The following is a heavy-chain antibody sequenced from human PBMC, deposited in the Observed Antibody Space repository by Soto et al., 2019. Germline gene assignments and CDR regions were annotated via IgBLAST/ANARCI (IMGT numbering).Heavy chain of an antibody. J-gene: IGHJ3*02. D-gene: IGHD4-17*01. Sequence: SDNLSLTCTVSGGSISSNHWSWIRQPPGKGLEWIGYIYYSGSTNYNPSLKSRVTISVDTSKNQSSLKLSSVTAADTAVYYCARLSGDYVESAFDIWGQGTMVT. CDR2: IYYSGST. CDR1: GGSISSNH. V-gene: IGHV4-59*08. CDR3: ARLSGDYVESAFDI.